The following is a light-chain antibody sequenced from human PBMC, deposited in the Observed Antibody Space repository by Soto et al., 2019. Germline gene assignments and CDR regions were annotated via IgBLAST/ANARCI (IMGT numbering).Light chain of an antibody. CDR1: SSDVGGYNY. CDR2: EVS. Sequence: QSALTQPASVSGSPGQSITISCTGTSSDVGGYNYVSWYQQHPGKAPKLMIYEVSNRPSGVSNRVSGSKSGNTASLTISGLQGEDEADYYCSSYTRSSTRVFGGGTKLTVL. CDR3: SSYTRSSTRV. V-gene: IGLV2-14*01. J-gene: IGLJ3*02.